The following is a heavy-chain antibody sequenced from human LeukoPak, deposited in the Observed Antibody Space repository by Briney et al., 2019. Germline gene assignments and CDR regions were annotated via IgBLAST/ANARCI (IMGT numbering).Heavy chain of an antibody. V-gene: IGHV3-23*01. CDR3: AKFYDILIGYIDY. J-gene: IGHJ4*02. CDR1: GFTFSGYA. CDR2: ISGGGGTTYYA. D-gene: IGHD3-9*01. Sequence: PGGSLRLSCAASGFTFSGYAMSWVRQSPGKGLEWVSAISGGGGTTYYAYYADSVKGRFTISRDNSKNTLYLLMNSLRAEDTAVYYCAKFYDILIGYIDYWGQGTLVTVSS.